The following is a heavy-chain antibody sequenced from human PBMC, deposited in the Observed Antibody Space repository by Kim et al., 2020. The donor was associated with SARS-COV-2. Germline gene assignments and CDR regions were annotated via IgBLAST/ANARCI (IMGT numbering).Heavy chain of an antibody. D-gene: IGHD2-15*01. CDR3: AKDVRAEAAAQDY. V-gene: IGHV3-30*18. CDR1: GFSFNRYG. CDR2: IAYDGRTK. Sequence: GGSLRLSCAASGFSFNRYGMHWVRQAPGKGLEWVAVIAYDGRTKFYTDSVKGRFTISRDNSENTMDLQMNSLRAEDTAVYYCAKDVRAEAAAQDYWGQGTLVTVSS. J-gene: IGHJ4*02.